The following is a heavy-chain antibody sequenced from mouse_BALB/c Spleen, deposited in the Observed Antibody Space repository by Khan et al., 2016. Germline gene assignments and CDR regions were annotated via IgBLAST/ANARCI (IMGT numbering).Heavy chain of an antibody. Sequence: QIQVVQSGPELKKPGETVKISCKASGYTFTNSGINWVRQAPGKGLEWMDWINTNTGETTYADDFKGRFAFSLETSASTSYLQINNLKYEDTATXYCGTAITTVIVTRRHYWGEGTTLTVSA. CDR3: GTAITTVIVTRRHY. CDR1: GYTFTNSG. J-gene: IGHJ2*01. V-gene: IGHV9-3-1*01. CDR2: INTNTGET. D-gene: IGHD1-1*01.